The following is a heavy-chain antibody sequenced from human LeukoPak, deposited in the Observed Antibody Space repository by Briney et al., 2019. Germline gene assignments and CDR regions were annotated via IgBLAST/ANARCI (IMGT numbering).Heavy chain of an antibody. V-gene: IGHV4-34*01. CDR1: GGSFSGYY. J-gene: IGHJ6*02. D-gene: IGHD4-11*01. CDR3: ARGDSNYGRYYYYGMDV. CDR2: INHSGST. Sequence: SETLSLTCAVYGGSFSGYYWSWIRQPPGKGLEWIGEINHSGSTNYNPSLKSRVTISVDTSKNQFSLKLSSVTAADTAVYYCARGDSNYGRYYYYGMDVWGQGTTVTVSS.